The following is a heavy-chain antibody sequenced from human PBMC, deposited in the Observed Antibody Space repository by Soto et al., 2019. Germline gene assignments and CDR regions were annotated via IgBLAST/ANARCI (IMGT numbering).Heavy chain of an antibody. J-gene: IGHJ3*02. CDR2: ISYDGSNK. CDR3: ARDAVSFGELLLGDAFDI. CDR1: GFTFISSA. V-gene: IGHV3-30-3*01. D-gene: IGHD3-10*01. Sequence: GCSLRLSCAASGFTFISSAMHWVRQAPGKGLEWVAFISYDGSNKSYADSVKGRFTISRDNSKNTLYLQMHSLRAEDTAVYYCARDAVSFGELLLGDAFDIWGQGTMVTVSS.